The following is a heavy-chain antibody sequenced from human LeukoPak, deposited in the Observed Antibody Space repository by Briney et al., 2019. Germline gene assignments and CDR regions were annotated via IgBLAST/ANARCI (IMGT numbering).Heavy chain of an antibody. D-gene: IGHD5-18*01. CDR3: ARVRYNSGYIFDY. V-gene: IGHV3-7*01. J-gene: IGHJ4*02. CDR1: GFTFNNYW. Sequence: GSLRLSCAASGFTFNNYWMSWVRQAPGKGLEWVANIKHDEIEKYYVDSVKGRFTISRDNAKNSLYLQMSSLRAEDTAVYYCARVRYNSGYIFDYWGQGALVTVSS. CDR2: IKHDEIEK.